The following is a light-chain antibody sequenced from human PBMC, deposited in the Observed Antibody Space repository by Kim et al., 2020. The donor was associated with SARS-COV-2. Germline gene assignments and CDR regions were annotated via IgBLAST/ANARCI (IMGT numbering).Light chain of an antibody. J-gene: IGKJ1*01. CDR3: QQYSTDSPT. CDR2: KAS. CDR1: QTISTW. Sequence: ASVGDRVTITCRASQTISTWLAWYQQKPRKGPKLLIHKASSLERGVPSRFSGSGSGTEFTLTINSLQPEDFAIYYCQQYSTDSPTFGQGTKVDIK. V-gene: IGKV1-5*03.